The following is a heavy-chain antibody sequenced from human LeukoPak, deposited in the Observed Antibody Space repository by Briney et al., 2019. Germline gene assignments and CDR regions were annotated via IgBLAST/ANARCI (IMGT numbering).Heavy chain of an antibody. V-gene: IGHV1-69-2*01. J-gene: IGHJ4*02. CDR1: GYTFTDYY. Sequence: GASVKVSCKAPGYTFTDYYMHWVQQAPGKGLEWMGRVDPEDGETIYAEKFQGRVTITADTSTDTAYMELSSLRSEDTAVYYCATAREGMAIDWGQGTLVTVSS. D-gene: IGHD5-24*01. CDR2: VDPEDGET. CDR3: ATAREGMAID.